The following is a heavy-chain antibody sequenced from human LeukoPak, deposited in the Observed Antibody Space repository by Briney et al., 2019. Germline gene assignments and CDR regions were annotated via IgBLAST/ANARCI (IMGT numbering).Heavy chain of an antibody. CDR1: GGSISSYY. J-gene: IGHJ5*02. CDR2: MYYSGST. CDR3: ARVFRGAVTANWFDL. Sequence: SETLSLTCTVSGGSISSYYWSWIRQPPGKGLEWIGDMYYSGSTNYNPSLKSRVTISVDTSKNQFSLKLSSVTAADTAVYYCARVFRGAVTANWFDLWGQGTLVSVSS. V-gene: IGHV4-59*01. D-gene: IGHD2-21*02.